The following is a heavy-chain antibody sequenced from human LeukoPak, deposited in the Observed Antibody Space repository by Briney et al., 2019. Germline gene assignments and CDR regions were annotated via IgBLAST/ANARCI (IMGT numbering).Heavy chain of an antibody. CDR1: GFTVSSNY. Sequence: GGSLRLSCATSGFTVSSNYMSWVRQAPGKGLEWVSVIYSGGSTYYADSVKGRFTISRDNSKNTLYLQMNSLRAEDTAVYYCARAAAAGPFDYWGQGTLVTVSS. D-gene: IGHD6-13*01. CDR2: IYSGGST. CDR3: ARAAAAGPFDY. J-gene: IGHJ4*02. V-gene: IGHV3-66*01.